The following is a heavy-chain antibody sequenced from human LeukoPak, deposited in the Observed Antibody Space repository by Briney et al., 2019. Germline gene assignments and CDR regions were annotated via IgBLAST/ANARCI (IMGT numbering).Heavy chain of an antibody. D-gene: IGHD6-13*01. Sequence: PGRSLRLSCAASGFTFSSYGMHWVRQAPGKGLEWVAVISYDGSNKYYADSVKGRFTISRDNSKNTLYLQMNSLRAEDTAVYYCAKDGPAAAGIYYWGQGTLVTVSS. CDR3: AKDGPAAAGIYY. J-gene: IGHJ4*02. CDR1: GFTFSSYG. CDR2: ISYDGSNK. V-gene: IGHV3-30*18.